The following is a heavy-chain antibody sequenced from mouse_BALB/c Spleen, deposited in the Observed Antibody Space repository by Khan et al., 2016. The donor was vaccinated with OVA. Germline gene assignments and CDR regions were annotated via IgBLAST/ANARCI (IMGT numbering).Heavy chain of an antibody. CDR3: ARDGAYYRNGGWFAY. D-gene: IGHD2-14*01. V-gene: IGHV1-4*01. CDR1: GYTFTSYT. Sequence: VQLQESGAELARPGASVKMSCKASGYTFTSYTIHWIKQRPGQGLEWIGYINPSSGYTNYNQKFKDKATLTADKSSTTAYMQLSSLTSDDSAVYYCARDGAYYRNGGWFAYWGQGTLVTVSA. CDR2: INPSSGYT. J-gene: IGHJ3*01.